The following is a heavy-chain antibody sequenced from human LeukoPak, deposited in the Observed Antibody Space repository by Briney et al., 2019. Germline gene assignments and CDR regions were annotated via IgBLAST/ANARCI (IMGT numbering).Heavy chain of an antibody. Sequence: PSETLSLTCTVSGGSISSYYWSWIRQPPGKGLEWIGYIYYSGSTNYNPSLKSRVTISVDTSKNQFSLKLSSVTAADTAVYYCARGDTTTYYFDYWGQGTLVTVSS. CDR2: IYYSGST. CDR3: ARGDTTTYYFDY. CDR1: GGSISSYY. D-gene: IGHD1-26*01. V-gene: IGHV4-59*12. J-gene: IGHJ4*02.